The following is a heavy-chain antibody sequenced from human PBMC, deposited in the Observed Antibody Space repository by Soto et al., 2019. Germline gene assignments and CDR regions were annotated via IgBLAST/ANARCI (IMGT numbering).Heavy chain of an antibody. V-gene: IGHV1-46*03. CDR3: ARLVGATTGGYYYGMDV. CDR2: INPTGGST. CDR1: GYTFTSYY. Sequence: ASVKVSCKASGYTFTSYYMHWVRQAPGQGLEWMGIINPTGGSTSYAQKFQGRVTMTRDTSASTVYMELSSLRSDDTAVYYCARLVGATTGGYYYGMDVWSQGTTVTVSS. D-gene: IGHD1-26*01. J-gene: IGHJ6*02.